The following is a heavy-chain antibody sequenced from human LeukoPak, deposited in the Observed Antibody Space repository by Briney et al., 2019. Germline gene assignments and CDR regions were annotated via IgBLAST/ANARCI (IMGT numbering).Heavy chain of an antibody. CDR1: GFTFSSHV. D-gene: IGHD6-13*01. J-gene: IGHJ4*02. CDR3: AKDRGSSLLEY. Sequence: GGSLRLSCAASGFTFSSHVISWVRQTPGKGLEWVSAISTSSGRTYYADSVKGRFSISRDNSKNTLYLQINSLRAEDTAVYYCAKDRGSSLLEYWGQGTLVTVSS. CDR2: ISTSSGRT. V-gene: IGHV3-23*01.